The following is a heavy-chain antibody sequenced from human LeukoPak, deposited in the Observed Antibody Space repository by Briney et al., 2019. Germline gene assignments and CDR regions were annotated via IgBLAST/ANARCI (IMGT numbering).Heavy chain of an antibody. V-gene: IGHV5-51*01. Sequence: GESLKISCKGSGYSFTNYWIGWVRQMSGKGLEWMGIIYPGDSDTRYSPSFQGQVTISADKSISTAYLQWSSLKASDTAIYFCARHPPSGCDYYFDYWGQGALITVSS. CDR1: GYSFTNYW. CDR2: IYPGDSDT. D-gene: IGHD5-12*01. CDR3: ARHPPSGCDYYFDY. J-gene: IGHJ4*02.